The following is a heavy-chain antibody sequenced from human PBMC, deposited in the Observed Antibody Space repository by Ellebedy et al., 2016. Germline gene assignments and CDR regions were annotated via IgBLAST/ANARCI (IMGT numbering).Heavy chain of an antibody. J-gene: IGHJ4*02. D-gene: IGHD2-15*01. CDR2: ISTIIT. V-gene: IGHV3-21*01. CDR3: SRGGGWASGTCYYPDF. Sequence: GGSLRLSCAASGFTFSNYSLNWVRQAPGKGLEWVSSISTIITYADSVRGRFTISRDNAKNSLSLQMTGLRAEDTAVYYCSRGGGWASGTCYYPDFWGQGTLVTVSS. CDR1: GFTFSNYS.